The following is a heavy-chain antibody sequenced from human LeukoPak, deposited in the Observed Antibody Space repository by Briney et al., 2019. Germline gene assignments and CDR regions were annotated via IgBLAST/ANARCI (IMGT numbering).Heavy chain of an antibody. CDR2: ISPSGDNT. Sequence: PGGSLRLSCAASGFTFSSYAMSWVRQAPGKGLEWVSAISPSGDNTYHADPVKGRFTISRDNSKNTLYLQMNSLRAEDTAVYYCAKGGDDYGGRFDYWGQGTLVTVSS. CDR1: GFTFSSYA. J-gene: IGHJ4*02. D-gene: IGHD4-23*01. V-gene: IGHV3-23*01. CDR3: AKGGDDYGGRFDY.